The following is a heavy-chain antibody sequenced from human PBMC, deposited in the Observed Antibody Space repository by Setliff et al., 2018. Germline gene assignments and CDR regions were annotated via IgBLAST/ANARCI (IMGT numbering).Heavy chain of an antibody. D-gene: IGHD6-19*01. V-gene: IGHV3-7*03. CDR1: GLTFSNNY. CDR3: VRDGQWLVPHY. CDR2: INQDGSVK. Sequence: PGGSLRLSCAASGLTFSNNYMSWVRQAPGKGLEWVANINQDGSVKYYVDSVKGRFTISRDNAKNSVYLQMNSLRAEDTAVYYCVRDGQWLVPHYWGQGTLVTVSS. J-gene: IGHJ4*02.